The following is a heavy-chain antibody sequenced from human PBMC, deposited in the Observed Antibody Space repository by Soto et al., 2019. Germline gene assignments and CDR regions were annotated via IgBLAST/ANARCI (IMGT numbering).Heavy chain of an antibody. Sequence: PGGPLRFSCSASGFTFSNYVMHCVRQAPGKGLEYVSGISTYGGDTFYADSVKGRFTISTDTSKNTLYLQMSSLRAEDTAVYYCVKGLGLTNSDYWGQGSLVTVSS. CDR1: GFTFSNYV. CDR3: VKGLGLTNSDY. D-gene: IGHD3-16*01. V-gene: IGHV3-64D*06. J-gene: IGHJ4*02. CDR2: ISTYGGDT.